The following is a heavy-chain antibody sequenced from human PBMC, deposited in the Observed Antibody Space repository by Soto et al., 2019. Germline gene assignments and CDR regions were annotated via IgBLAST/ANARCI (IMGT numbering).Heavy chain of an antibody. J-gene: IGHJ4*02. D-gene: IGHD2-21*02. V-gene: IGHV1-3*01. Sequence: QVQLVQSGAEVKKPGASVKVSCKASGYTFTSYAMHWVRQAPGQRLEWMGGINAGNGNTKSSQKFQGRVTITRDTSASTAYMALSSLRSEDTAVYYCSRSIVVVTAADYWGQGTLVTVSS. CDR3: SRSIVVVTAADY. CDR1: GYTFTSYA. CDR2: INAGNGNT.